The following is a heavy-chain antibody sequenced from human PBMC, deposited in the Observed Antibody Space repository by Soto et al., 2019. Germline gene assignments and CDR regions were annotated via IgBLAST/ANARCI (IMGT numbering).Heavy chain of an antibody. CDR2: LHSGGDT. CDR3: ARDGTYYYASPMDV. V-gene: IGHV3-53*04. Sequence: EVQLVESGGGLVQPGGSLRLSCVASGIPVSSNYMTWVRQAPGKGLEWVSVLHSGGDTYYANSVKGRFTISRHDSTNTLFLQMNSLTAEDTAVYYCARDGTYYYASPMDVWGQGTTVTVSS. J-gene: IGHJ6*02. CDR1: GIPVSSNY. D-gene: IGHD3-10*01.